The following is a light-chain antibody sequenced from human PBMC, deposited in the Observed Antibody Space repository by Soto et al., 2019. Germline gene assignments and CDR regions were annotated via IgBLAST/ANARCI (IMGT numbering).Light chain of an antibody. V-gene: IGKV3-20*01. CDR1: QTVTGSY. CDR3: QQCGHSLKYT. Sequence: EIVLTQSPGTLSLYPGERATLSCRASQTVTGSYLAWYQQKPGQAPRLLIYGASNRATGIPDRFSGSGSGTDFTLLISRLAPEDFAVYYCQQCGHSLKYTFGQGTKLEIK. CDR2: GAS. J-gene: IGKJ2*01.